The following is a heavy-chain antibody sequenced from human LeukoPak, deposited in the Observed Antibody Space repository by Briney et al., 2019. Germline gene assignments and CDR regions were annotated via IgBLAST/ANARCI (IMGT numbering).Heavy chain of an antibody. J-gene: IGHJ6*03. V-gene: IGHV3-23*01. D-gene: IGHD5-18*01. CDR3: ARVSQPYYYYYYMDV. CDR1: GFTFSSYA. CDR2: ISGSGGST. Sequence: PGGSLRLSCAASGFTFSSYAMSWVRQAPGKGLEWVSAISGSGGSTYYADFVKGRFTISRDNSKNTLYLQMNSLRAEDTAVYYCARVSQPYYYYYYMDVWGKGTTVTVSS.